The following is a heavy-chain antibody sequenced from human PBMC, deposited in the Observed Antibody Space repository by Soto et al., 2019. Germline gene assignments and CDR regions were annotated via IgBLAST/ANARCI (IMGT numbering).Heavy chain of an antibody. CDR1: GDSIRNYY. CDR3: ATSYDAKISPFDL. J-gene: IGHJ4*02. D-gene: IGHD5-12*01. Sequence: SETLSLTCSVSGDSIRNYYWSWIRQPPGKRLEWIGCIYYNGVTNYNPSLKSRVTLSVNTPKNQFSLELSSVTAADTAVYYCATSYDAKISPFDLWGQGTQVTVSS. V-gene: IGHV4-59*01. CDR2: IYYNGVT.